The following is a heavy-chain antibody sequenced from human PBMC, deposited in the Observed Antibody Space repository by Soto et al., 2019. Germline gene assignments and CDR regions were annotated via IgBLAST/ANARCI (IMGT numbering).Heavy chain of an antibody. D-gene: IGHD3-3*01. CDR2: IYYSGST. CDR3: ARGFNYDFWSGSWFDP. V-gene: IGHV4-30-4*01. J-gene: IGHJ5*02. CDR1: VGSISSGDYY. Sequence: PSETLCLGCTFSVGSISSGDYYWSWIRQPPGKGLEWIGYIYYSGSTYYNPSLKSRVTISVDTSKNQFSLKLSSVTAADTAVYYCARGFNYDFWSGSWFDPWGQGTMVTVPS.